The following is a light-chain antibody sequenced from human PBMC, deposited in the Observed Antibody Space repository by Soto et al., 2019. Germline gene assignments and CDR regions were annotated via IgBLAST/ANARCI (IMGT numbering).Light chain of an antibody. CDR1: QSVSSSY. Sequence: EIVLTQSPGTLSLSPGERATLSCRASQSVSSSYLAWYQQKPGQAPRLLIYGASSRAPGIPDTFSGSGSRTDFTLTISRLEPEDFAVYYCQQYGSSPPWTFGQGTKVEIK. V-gene: IGKV3-20*01. CDR3: QQYGSSPPWT. CDR2: GAS. J-gene: IGKJ1*01.